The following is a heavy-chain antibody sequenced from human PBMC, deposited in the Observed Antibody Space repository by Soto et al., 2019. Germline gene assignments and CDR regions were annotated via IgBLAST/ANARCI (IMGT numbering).Heavy chain of an antibody. CDR3: ARTGSFDY. Sequence: QVQLVQSGAEVKKPGASVKVSCKASAGTFDTYSIMWVRQAPGQGLEWMGRTIPAIDLINYAQKFQGRFTITVDKSTTTVYMELRSLRYEVTAIYYCARTGSFDYWGQGTLVTVSS. CDR1: AGTFDTYS. D-gene: IGHD3-10*01. CDR2: TIPAIDLI. J-gene: IGHJ4*02. V-gene: IGHV1-69*02.